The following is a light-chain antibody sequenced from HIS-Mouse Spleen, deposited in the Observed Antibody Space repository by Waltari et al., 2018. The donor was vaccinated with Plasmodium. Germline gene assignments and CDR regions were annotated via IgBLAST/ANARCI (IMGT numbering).Light chain of an antibody. Sequence: EIVMTQSPATLSVSPGETATLSCRASQSVSSNLAWYQQKPGQPPRLLIYGASTRATGIPARFSGSGSGTEFTLTISSLQSEDFAVYYCQQYNNWSFTFGPGTKVDIK. CDR1: QSVSSN. CDR2: GAS. J-gene: IGKJ3*01. CDR3: QQYNNWSFT. V-gene: IGKV3-15*01.